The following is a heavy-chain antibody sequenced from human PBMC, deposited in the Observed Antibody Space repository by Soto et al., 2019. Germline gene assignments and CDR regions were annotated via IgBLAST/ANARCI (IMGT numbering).Heavy chain of an antibody. Sequence: SETLSLTCTVSGGTISSYYWSWIRQPPGKGLEWIGYIYCSGSTNYHPSLKSRVTISVHTSKNQFSLKLSSVTAADTAVYYCARGSGGDWFDPWGQGTLVTVSS. D-gene: IGHD2-15*01. J-gene: IGHJ5*02. V-gene: IGHV4-59*01. CDR2: IYCSGST. CDR1: GGTISSYY. CDR3: ARGSGGDWFDP.